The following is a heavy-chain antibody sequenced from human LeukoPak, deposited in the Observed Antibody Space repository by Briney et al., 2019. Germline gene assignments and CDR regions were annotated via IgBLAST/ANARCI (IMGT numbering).Heavy chain of an antibody. V-gene: IGHV3-7*03. CDR2: IKQDGSQK. Sequence: GGSLRLSCAASGLTFSSYWMSWVRQAPGKGLEWVANIKQDGSQKYYVDSVKGRFTISRHNAKNSLYLQMNSLSAEDAAVYYCAGAGLDYWGQGTLVTVSS. J-gene: IGHJ4*02. CDR1: GLTFSSYW. CDR3: AGAGLDY.